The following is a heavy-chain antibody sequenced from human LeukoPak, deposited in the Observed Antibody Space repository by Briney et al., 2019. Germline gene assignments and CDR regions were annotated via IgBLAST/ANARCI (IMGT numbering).Heavy chain of an antibody. J-gene: IGHJ4*02. V-gene: IGHV4-34*01. CDR2: INHSGST. D-gene: IGHD2-2*01. CDR3: ARTRPPAGDFDY. CDR1: GGSFSGYY. Sequence: SETLSLTCAVYGGSFSGYYCSWIRQPPGKGLEWIGEINHSGSTNYNPSLKSRVTISVDTSKNQFSLKLSSVTAADTAVYYCARTRPPAGDFDYWGQGTLVTVSS.